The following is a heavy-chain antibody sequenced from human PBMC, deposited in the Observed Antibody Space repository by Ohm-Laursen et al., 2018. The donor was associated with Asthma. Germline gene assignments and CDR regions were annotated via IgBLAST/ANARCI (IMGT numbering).Heavy chain of an antibody. J-gene: IGHJ4*02. Sequence: SLRLSCAASGFTFSIYALHWVRQAPGKGLEWVAIISSAETYKNYANSVKGRFTISKDNAKNSLYLQMNSLRAEDTALYYCAKDRYSSSWYFFDYWGQGTLVTVS. CDR3: AKDRYSSSWYFFDY. V-gene: IGHV3-30*04. D-gene: IGHD6-13*01. CDR1: GFTFSIYA. CDR2: ISSAETYK.